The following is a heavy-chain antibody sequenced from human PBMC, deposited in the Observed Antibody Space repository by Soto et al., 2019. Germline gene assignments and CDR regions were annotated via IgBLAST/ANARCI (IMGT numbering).Heavy chain of an antibody. V-gene: IGHV1-3*01. Sequence: QVQLVQSGAEVKKPGASVKVSCKASVYTFTSYAMHWVRQDAGQRLEWMGWINAGNGNTKYSQKFQGRVIITRDTSASTAYMELSNLRSEDTAVYYCARGPGGPDGPGEYWGQGTLVTVSS. CDR3: ARGPGGPDGPGEY. CDR1: VYTFTSYA. CDR2: INAGNGNT. D-gene: IGHD3-10*01. J-gene: IGHJ4*02.